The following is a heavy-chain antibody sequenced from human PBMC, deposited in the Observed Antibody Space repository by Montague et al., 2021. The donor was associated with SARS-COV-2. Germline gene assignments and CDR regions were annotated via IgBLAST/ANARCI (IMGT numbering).Heavy chain of an antibody. V-gene: IGHV4-59*01. D-gene: IGHD2-15*01. CDR3: ARRGLGYCSGGNCPNAFGI. J-gene: IGHJ3*02. CDR1: GGSISSYY. Sequence: SETLSLTCTVSGGSISSYYWSWIRQPPGKGLEWIGYIYYSGSTNYNPSLKSRVTISVDTSKNQFSLKLSSVTAADTVVYYCARRGLGYCSGGNCPNAFGIWGQGTMVTVSS. CDR2: IYYSGST.